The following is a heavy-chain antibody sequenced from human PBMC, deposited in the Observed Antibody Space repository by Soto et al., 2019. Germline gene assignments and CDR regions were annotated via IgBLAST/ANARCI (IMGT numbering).Heavy chain of an antibody. CDR3: AKFDDSGFDLSMSWFDP. D-gene: IGHD5-12*01. V-gene: IGHV3-23*01. CDR1: GFTFSSYA. CDR2: ISGSGGST. Sequence: PGGSLRLSCAASGFTFSSYAMSWVRQAPGKGLEWVSGISGSGGSTYYADSVEGRFTISRDNSKNTLYLQMNSLRAEDTAVYYCAKFDDSGFDLSMSWFDPWGQGTLVTVSS. J-gene: IGHJ5*02.